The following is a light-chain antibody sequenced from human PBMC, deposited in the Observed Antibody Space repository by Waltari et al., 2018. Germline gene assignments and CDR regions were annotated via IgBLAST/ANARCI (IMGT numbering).Light chain of an antibody. Sequence: IQMTQSPSTLSASVGDSVTITSRASQSIRDWLAWYQQKPGKAPKLLMYKTSTLQGGVPSRFSGGGSDTEFTLTISSLQPDDFATYYCQQYNHYPWTFGPGTKVEVK. V-gene: IGKV1-5*03. CDR1: QSIRDW. J-gene: IGKJ1*01. CDR3: QQYNHYPWT. CDR2: KTS.